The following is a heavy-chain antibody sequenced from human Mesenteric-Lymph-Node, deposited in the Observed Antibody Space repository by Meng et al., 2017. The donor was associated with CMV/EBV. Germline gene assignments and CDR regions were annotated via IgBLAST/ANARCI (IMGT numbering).Heavy chain of an antibody. V-gene: IGHV3-30*02. CDR2: IRYDGSSK. D-gene: IGHD1-14*01. J-gene: IGHJ4*02. Sequence: GESLKISCAASGFSFNNNAMHWVHQAPGKGLEWLSFIRYDGSSKYYAESVKGRFSISRDNSKNTLYLQMSSLRIEDTAVYYCAKDITTVLGGTFEHYFDSWGQGTLVTVSS. CDR1: GFSFNNNA. CDR3: AKDITTVLGGTFEHYFDS.